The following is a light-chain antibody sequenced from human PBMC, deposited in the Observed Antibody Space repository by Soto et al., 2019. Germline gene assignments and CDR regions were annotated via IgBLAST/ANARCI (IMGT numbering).Light chain of an antibody. CDR2: DAS. Sequence: EIVLTQSPGTLSLSPGERATLSCRASQSISNYLAWYQHKPGQAPRLLISDASKRASGVPARFSGSGSGTDFTLTISSLETEDFAVYYWQQRSQWPPLTFGGGTTVEIK. CDR3: QQRSQWPPLT. V-gene: IGKV3-11*01. J-gene: IGKJ4*01. CDR1: QSISNY.